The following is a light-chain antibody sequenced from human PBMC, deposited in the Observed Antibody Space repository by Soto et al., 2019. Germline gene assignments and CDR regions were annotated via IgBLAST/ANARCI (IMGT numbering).Light chain of an antibody. CDR3: QQYGSSPGT. CDR2: GAS. Sequence: IVLTQSPGTLSLSPGERATLSGRASQSVSSSYLAWYQQKPGQAPRLLIYGASSRATGIPDRFSGSGSGTDFTLTISRLEPEDFAVYYCQQYGSSPGTFGQGTKVDIK. V-gene: IGKV3-20*01. CDR1: QSVSSSY. J-gene: IGKJ1*01.